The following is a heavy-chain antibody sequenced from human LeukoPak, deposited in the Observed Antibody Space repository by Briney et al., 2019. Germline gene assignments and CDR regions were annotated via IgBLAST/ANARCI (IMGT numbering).Heavy chain of an antibody. J-gene: IGHJ4*02. V-gene: IGHV4-38-2*02. Sequence: PSETLSLTCTVSNYSISSGYYWGWIRQPPGKGLEWIGSIYHSGSTYYNPSLKSRVTISVDTSKNQFSLKLSSVTAADTAVYYCARDLPSIAWLYYFDYWGQGTLVTVSS. CDR1: NYSISSGYY. D-gene: IGHD6-6*01. CDR3: ARDLPSIAWLYYFDY. CDR2: IYHSGST.